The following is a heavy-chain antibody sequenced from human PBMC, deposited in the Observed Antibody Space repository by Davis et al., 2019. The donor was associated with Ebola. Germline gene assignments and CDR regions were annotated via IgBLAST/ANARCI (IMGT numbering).Heavy chain of an antibody. Sequence: GESLKISCAASGFLFSSHAKSWVRQAPGRGLEWVSSISASGGATFYADSVKGRIVMSRDNSNDTLYLRMNNLRAEDTAIYYCAKDLTSYYGSGDFFDYWGQGILVTVSS. J-gene: IGHJ4*02. CDR3: AKDLTSYYGSGDFFDY. D-gene: IGHD3-10*01. CDR1: GFLFSSHA. CDR2: ISASGGAT. V-gene: IGHV3-23*01.